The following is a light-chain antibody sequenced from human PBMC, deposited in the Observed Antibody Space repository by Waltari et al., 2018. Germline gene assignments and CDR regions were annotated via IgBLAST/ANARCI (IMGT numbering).Light chain of an antibody. CDR1: SSYVGSHKF. J-gene: IGLJ2*01. CDR2: ESS. CDR3: CSYVGGITPFLV. Sequence: QSALTPPASVSGSPGQSITISCSGTSSYVGSHKFVSWFQQHPGKVPKLMIYESSKRPSGVSNRFSGSKSDNMASLTITGLQTEDEADYYCCSYVGGITPFLVFGGGTKVTVL. V-gene: IGLV2-23*01.